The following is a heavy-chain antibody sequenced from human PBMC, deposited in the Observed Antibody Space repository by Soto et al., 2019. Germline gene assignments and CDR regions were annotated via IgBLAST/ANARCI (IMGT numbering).Heavy chain of an antibody. Sequence: QVQLQESGPGLVKPSQTLSLTCTVSGASISSGRSYWSWIRQHPGKGLEWIGYMFYSGSTYYHQTLKSRVNISADTSKNQFSLRLTSVTPADKAVYYCARDNGYGHFDSWGQGNLVNVSS. D-gene: IGHD5-12*01. CDR2: MFYSGST. J-gene: IGHJ4*02. V-gene: IGHV4-31*03. CDR3: ARDNGYGHFDS. CDR1: GASISSGRSY.